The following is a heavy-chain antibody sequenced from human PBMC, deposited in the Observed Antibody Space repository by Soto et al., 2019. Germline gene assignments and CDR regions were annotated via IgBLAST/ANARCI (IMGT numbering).Heavy chain of an antibody. CDR3: AKDGQLLNGPYYYYGMDV. V-gene: IGHV3-23*01. D-gene: IGHD2-2*01. J-gene: IGHJ6*02. CDR2: ISGSGGST. Sequence: PWGSLRLSCAASGFRFNNYAMIFGRQSPFKWLEWVSAISGSGGSTYYADSVKGRFTISRDNSKNTLYLQMNSLRAEDTAVYYCAKDGQLLNGPYYYYGMDVWGQGTTVTVSS. CDR1: GFRFNNYA.